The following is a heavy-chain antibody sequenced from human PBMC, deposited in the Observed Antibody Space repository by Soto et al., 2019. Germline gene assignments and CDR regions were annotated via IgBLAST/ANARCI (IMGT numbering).Heavy chain of an antibody. CDR2: ISYDGSNK. Sequence: QVQLVESGGGVVQPGRSLRLSCAASGFTFSSYAMHWVRQAPGKGLEWVAVISYDGSNKYYADSVKGRFTISRDNSKNPLYLQMNSLRAEDTAVYYCARGSRAAYYDILTGAGDLDYWGQGTLVTVSS. CDR3: ARGSRAAYYDILTGAGDLDY. V-gene: IGHV3-30-3*01. CDR1: GFTFSSYA. J-gene: IGHJ4*02. D-gene: IGHD3-9*01.